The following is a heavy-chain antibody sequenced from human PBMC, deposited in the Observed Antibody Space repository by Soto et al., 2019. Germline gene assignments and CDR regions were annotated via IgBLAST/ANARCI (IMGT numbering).Heavy chain of an antibody. D-gene: IGHD2-2*01. CDR3: ARGLGDIVVVPAAKGLYYMDV. V-gene: IGHV4-59*01. CDR1: GGSIISYY. CDR2: IYYSGST. J-gene: IGHJ6*03. Sequence: SETLSLTCTVSGGSIISYYWSWSQQPPGKGLEWIGYIYYSGSTNYNPSLKSRVTISVDTSKNQFSLKLSSVTAADTAVYYCARGLGDIVVVPAAKGLYYMDVWSKGTTVTVS.